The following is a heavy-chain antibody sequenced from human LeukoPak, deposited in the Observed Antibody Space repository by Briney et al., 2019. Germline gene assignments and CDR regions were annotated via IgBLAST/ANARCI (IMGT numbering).Heavy chain of an antibody. CDR1: GGSISSGDYY. D-gene: IGHD2-21*01. V-gene: IGHV4-30-4*01. J-gene: IGHJ3*02. CDR3: ARDRVMTAFDI. Sequence: PSETLSLTCTVSGGSISSGDYYWSWIRQPPGKGLEWIGYIYYSGSTYYNPSLKSRVTISVDTSKNQFSLKLSSVTAADTAVYYSARDRVMTAFDIWGQGTMVTVSS. CDR2: IYYSGST.